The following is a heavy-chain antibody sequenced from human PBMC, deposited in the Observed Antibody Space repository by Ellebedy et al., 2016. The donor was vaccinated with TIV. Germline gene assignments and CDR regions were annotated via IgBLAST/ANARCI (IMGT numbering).Heavy chain of an antibody. CDR1: GFTFSSYG. D-gene: IGHD4-23*01. V-gene: IGHV3-30*02. Sequence: GESLKISCAASGFTFSSYGMYWVRQTPGKGLEYVAFIWFDGSNEYYEDSVKGRFTISRDNSKNTLYLQMNSLRAEDTAVYYCATTLNYGGNCFFDNWGQGTLVTVSS. CDR2: IWFDGSNE. J-gene: IGHJ4*02. CDR3: ATTLNYGGNCFFDN.